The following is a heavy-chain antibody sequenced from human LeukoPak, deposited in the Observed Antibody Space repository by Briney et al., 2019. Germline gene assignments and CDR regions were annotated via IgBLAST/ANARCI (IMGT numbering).Heavy chain of an antibody. CDR3: ARESSGNYYNPLGYMDV. CDR2: IFTMGIT. CDR1: GGSISIYY. J-gene: IGHJ6*03. D-gene: IGHD3-10*01. Sequence: PSETLSLTCTVSGGSISIYYWNWIRQPAGKGLDWIGRIFTMGITNYDPSLKSRVTMSVDTSKNQFSLNLSSVTAADTAVYYCARESSGNYYNPLGYMDVWGKGTTVTVSS. V-gene: IGHV4-4*07.